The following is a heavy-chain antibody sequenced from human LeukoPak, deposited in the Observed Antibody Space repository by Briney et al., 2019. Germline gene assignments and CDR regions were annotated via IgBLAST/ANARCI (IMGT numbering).Heavy chain of an antibody. CDR3: ARTRSVTPPFDY. Sequence: GGSLRLSCAASGFTFSSYEMNWGRQAPGKGLEWVSYISSSGSTIYYADSVKGRFTISRDNAKNSLYLQMNSLRAEDTAVYYCARTRSVTPPFDYWGQGTLVTVSS. CDR1: GFTFSSYE. D-gene: IGHD4-17*01. J-gene: IGHJ4*02. CDR2: ISSSGSTI. V-gene: IGHV3-48*03.